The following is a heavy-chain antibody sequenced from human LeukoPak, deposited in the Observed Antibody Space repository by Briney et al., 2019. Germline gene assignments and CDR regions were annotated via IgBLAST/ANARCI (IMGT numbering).Heavy chain of an antibody. CDR2: INHSGST. CDR3: ARDRSSSVGRNYYNGMDV. D-gene: IGHD6-25*01. V-gene: IGHV4-34*01. Sequence: SETLSLNCAVYGGSFSGYYWSWIRQPPGKGLEWIGEINHSGSTNYNPSLKSRDTISVDTSKNQFSLKLNSVTAADTAVYYCARDRSSSVGRNYYNGMDVWGKGTTVTVSS. CDR1: GGSFSGYY. J-gene: IGHJ6*04.